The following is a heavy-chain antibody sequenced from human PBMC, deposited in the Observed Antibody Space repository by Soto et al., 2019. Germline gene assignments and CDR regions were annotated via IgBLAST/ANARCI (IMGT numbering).Heavy chain of an antibody. J-gene: IGHJ4*02. CDR1: GGSISSYY. CDR2: IYYSGST. D-gene: IGHD6-19*01. V-gene: IGHV4-59*01. Sequence: SETLSLTCTVSGGSISSYYWSWIRQPPGKGLEWIGYIYYSGSTNYNPSLKSRVTISVDTSKNQFSLKLSSVTAADTAVYYCASGGYSSGHDYWGQGTLVTVSS. CDR3: ASGGYSSGHDY.